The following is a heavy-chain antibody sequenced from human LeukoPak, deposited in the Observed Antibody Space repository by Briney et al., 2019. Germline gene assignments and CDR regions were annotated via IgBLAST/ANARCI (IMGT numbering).Heavy chain of an antibody. J-gene: IGHJ4*02. Sequence: GGSLRLSCAASGFSFNNYAMSWVRQAPGKGLEWVSVIYPGGNTYYSESVKGRFTISRDNSKNTLYLQMNTLRADDTAVYYCARGNADFDYWGQGTLVTVSS. D-gene: IGHD2-8*01. CDR2: IYPGGNT. CDR3: ARGNADFDY. CDR1: GFSFNNYA. V-gene: IGHV3-53*01.